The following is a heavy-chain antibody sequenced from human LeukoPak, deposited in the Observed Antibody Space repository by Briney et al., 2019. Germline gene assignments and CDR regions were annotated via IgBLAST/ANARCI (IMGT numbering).Heavy chain of an antibody. V-gene: IGHV3-7*04. CDR3: ARGDCSSTSCYESGSFDY. J-gene: IGHJ4*02. Sequence: GGSLRLSCAASGFTFSSYWMSWVRQAPGKGLEWVANIKQDGSEKYYVDSVKGRFTISRDNAKNSLYLQMNSLRAGDTAVYYCARGDCSSTSCYESGSFDYWGQGTLVTVSS. CDR1: GFTFSSYW. CDR2: IKQDGSEK. D-gene: IGHD2-2*01.